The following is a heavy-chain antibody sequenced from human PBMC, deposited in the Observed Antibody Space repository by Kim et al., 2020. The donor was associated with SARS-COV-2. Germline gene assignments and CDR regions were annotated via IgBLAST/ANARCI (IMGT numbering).Heavy chain of an antibody. V-gene: IGHV4-59*08. Sequence: SETLSLTCTVSGGSLTSYHWSWIRQPPGKGLEWMGYIYYSGNTNYNPFLKSRVTVSVDTSKNQFSLRLSSVTAADKAVYYFARISHCCGYVYSFDYLAQG. CDR2: IYYSGNT. J-gene: IGHJ4*02. CDR1: GGSLTSYH. D-gene: IGHD2-15*01. CDR3: ARISHCCGYVYSFDY.